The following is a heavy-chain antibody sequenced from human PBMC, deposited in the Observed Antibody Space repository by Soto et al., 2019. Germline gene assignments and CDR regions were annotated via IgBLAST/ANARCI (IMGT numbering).Heavy chain of an antibody. CDR2: IRPNSGAS. D-gene: IGHD5-12*01. V-gene: IGHV1-2*02. J-gene: IGHJ4*02. Sequence: QVQLLQSGAEAKKSGALVKVSCRTSGYSLIDYYVYWVRQAPGQGLELVGWIRPNSGASKKAENFQGRVNLTRDRSTSTVYMELTGLRPDDTAVYYCARWRGAVATYDSWGQGTLVTVSS. CDR3: ARWRGAVATYDS. CDR1: GYSLIDYY.